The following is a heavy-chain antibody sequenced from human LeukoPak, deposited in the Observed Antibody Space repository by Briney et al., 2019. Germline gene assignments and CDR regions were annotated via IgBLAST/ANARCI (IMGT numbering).Heavy chain of an antibody. CDR3: ARESNYGDYVS. J-gene: IGHJ4*02. V-gene: IGHV3-7*03. Sequence: GGSLRLSCAASGFTFSTYWMSWVRQAPGKGLEWVANIKKDGSEKYYMDSVKGRFTISRDNSKNTLYLQMNSLRVDDTAMYYCARESNYGDYVSWGQGTLVTVSS. CDR1: GFTFSTYW. D-gene: IGHD4-17*01. CDR2: IKKDGSEK.